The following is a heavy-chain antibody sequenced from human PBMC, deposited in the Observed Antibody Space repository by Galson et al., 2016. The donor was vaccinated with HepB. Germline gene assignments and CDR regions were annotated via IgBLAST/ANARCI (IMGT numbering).Heavy chain of an antibody. V-gene: IGHV4-39*07. CDR3: VRSVAEEFFDH. J-gene: IGHJ4*02. CDR1: GGSVSSSSYY. CDR2: AYNNGGT. Sequence: SETLSLTCTVSGGSVSSSSYYWSWIRQPPGKGLEWIASAYNNGGTYHNPSLKSRVTMSVDRSNNKFSLNMRSMTAADTAIYFCVRSVAEEFFDHWGQGILVTNSA. D-gene: IGHD3-3*01.